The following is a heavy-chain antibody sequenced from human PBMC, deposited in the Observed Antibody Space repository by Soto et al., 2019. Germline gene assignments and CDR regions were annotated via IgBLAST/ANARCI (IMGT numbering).Heavy chain of an antibody. CDR1: GGTFSSYT. J-gene: IGHJ6*03. D-gene: IGHD2-15*01. CDR2: IIPILGIA. Sequence: SVKVSCKASGGTFSSYTISWVRQAPGQGLEWMGRIIPILGIANYAQKFQGRVTITADKSTSTAYMELSSLRSEDTAVYYCASPLYDCSGGSCYYYYYMDVWGKGNTVTVSS. V-gene: IGHV1-69*02. CDR3: ASPLYDCSGGSCYYYYYMDV.